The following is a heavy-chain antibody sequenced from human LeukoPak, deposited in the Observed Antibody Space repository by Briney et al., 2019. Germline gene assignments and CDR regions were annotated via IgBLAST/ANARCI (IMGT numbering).Heavy chain of an antibody. CDR2: ISSSSSYI. V-gene: IGHV3-21*01. CDR1: GFTFSSYS. CDR3: AKEGIAARPGKYYFDY. D-gene: IGHD6-6*01. J-gene: IGHJ4*02. Sequence: GGSLRLSCAASGFTFSSYSMNWVRQAPGKGLEWVSSISSSSSYIYYADSVKGRFTISRDNAKNSMYLQMNSLRAEDTAVYYCAKEGIAARPGKYYFDYWGQGTLVTVSS.